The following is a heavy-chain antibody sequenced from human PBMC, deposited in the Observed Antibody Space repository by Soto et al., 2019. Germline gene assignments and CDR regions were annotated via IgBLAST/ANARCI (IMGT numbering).Heavy chain of an antibody. CDR1: GFTFSSYA. CDR2: ISGSGGST. V-gene: IGHV3-23*01. CDR3: AKDCPGMVYARVTAVDI. D-gene: IGHD2-8*01. J-gene: IGHJ3*02. Sequence: PGGSLRLSCAASGFTFSSYAMSWVRQAPGKGLEWVSAISGSGGSTYYADSVKGRFTISRDNSKNTLYLQMNSLRAEDTAVYYSAKDCPGMVYARVTAVDIWVQGTMVTVSS.